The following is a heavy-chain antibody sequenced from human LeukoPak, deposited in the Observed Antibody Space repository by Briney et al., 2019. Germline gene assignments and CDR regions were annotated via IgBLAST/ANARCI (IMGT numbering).Heavy chain of an antibody. V-gene: IGHV1-24*01. J-gene: IGHJ5*02. CDR2: FDPEDGET. CDR3: ARGYCSSTSCYPTVGWFDP. CDR1: GYTLTELS. Sequence: ASVKVSCKVSGYTLTELSMHWVRQAPGKGLEWMGGFDPEDGETIYAQKFQGRATITADESTSTAYMELSSLRSEDTAVYYCARGYCSSTSCYPTVGWFDPWGQGTLVTVSS. D-gene: IGHD2-2*01.